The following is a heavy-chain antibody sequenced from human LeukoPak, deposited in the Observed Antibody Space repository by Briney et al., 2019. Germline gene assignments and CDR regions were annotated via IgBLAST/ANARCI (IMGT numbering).Heavy chain of an antibody. CDR1: GFKFSSYS. CDR3: ESCGGDCFFDY. Sequence: GGSLRLSCAASGFKFSSYSMNWVRQAPGKGLEWVSSISSSSSYIYYADSVKGRFTISRDNAKNSLYLQMNSLRAEDTAVYYCESCGGDCFFDYWGQGTLVTVSS. V-gene: IGHV3-21*01. D-gene: IGHD2-21*02. J-gene: IGHJ4*02. CDR2: ISSSSSYI.